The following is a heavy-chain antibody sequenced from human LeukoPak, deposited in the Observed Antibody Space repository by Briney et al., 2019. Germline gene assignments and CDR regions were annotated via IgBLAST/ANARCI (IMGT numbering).Heavy chain of an antibody. CDR3: ASLRIDQSYFDY. Sequence: SETLSLTCTVSGGSISSSSYYWGWLRQPPGKGLEWIGSIYYSGSTYYNPSLKSRVTVSVDTSKNQFSLKLSSVTAADTAVYYCASLRIDQSYFDYWGQGTLVTVSS. V-gene: IGHV4-39*01. CDR2: IYYSGST. CDR1: GGSISSSSYY. J-gene: IGHJ4*02. D-gene: IGHD1-26*01.